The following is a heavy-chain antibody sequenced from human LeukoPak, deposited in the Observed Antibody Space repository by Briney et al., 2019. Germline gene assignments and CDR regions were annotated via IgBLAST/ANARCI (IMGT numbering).Heavy chain of an antibody. D-gene: IGHD4-17*01. CDR3: ARVIDDYGDYGDLAFDY. CDR1: GGSISSYY. CDR2: IYTSGST. Sequence: SETLSLTCTVSGGSISSYYWSWIRQPAGKGLEWIGRIYTSGSTNYNPSLKSRVTISIDKSKNQFSLKLSSVTAADTAVYYCARVIDDYGDYGDLAFDYWGQGTLVTVSS. V-gene: IGHV4-4*07. J-gene: IGHJ4*02.